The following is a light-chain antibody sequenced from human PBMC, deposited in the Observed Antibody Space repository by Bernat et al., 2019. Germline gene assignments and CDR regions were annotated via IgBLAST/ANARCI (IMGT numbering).Light chain of an antibody. V-gene: IGLV1-44*01. CDR3: AAWDDSLNGHYV. J-gene: IGLJ1*01. CDR2: SNN. Sequence: QSVLTQPPSASGTPGQRVTISCSGSSPNIGSNTVNWYQQLPGTGPKLLIYSNNQRPSGVPDRFSGSKSGTSASLAISGLQSEDEADYYCAAWDDSLNGHYVFGTGTKVTVL. CDR1: SPNIGSNT.